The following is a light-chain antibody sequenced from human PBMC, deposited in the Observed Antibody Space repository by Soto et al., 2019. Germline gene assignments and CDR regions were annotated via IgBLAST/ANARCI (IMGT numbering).Light chain of an antibody. CDR2: AAS. J-gene: IGKJ5*01. CDR3: QQLNSYPLT. Sequence: AIRVTQSPSSLSASTVDRVTITCRASQGISSYLAWYQQKPGKAPRLLIYAASTLQSGVPSRFSGSGSGTDFTLTISCLQSEDFATYYCQQLNSYPLTFGQGTDWRL. CDR1: QGISSY. V-gene: IGKV1-8*01.